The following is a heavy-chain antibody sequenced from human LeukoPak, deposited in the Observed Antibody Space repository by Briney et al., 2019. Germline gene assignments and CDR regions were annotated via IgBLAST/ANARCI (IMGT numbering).Heavy chain of an antibody. D-gene: IGHD2-8*01. Sequence: GGSLRLSCVASGFSFSTYNMNWVRQPPGQALEWVSSLTSGGRKIYYIDSVKGRFTISRDNAEKSLYLQMDNLRAEDTAVYYCARDPYNGAYGDFYFYYMDAWGKGTTVTVSS. J-gene: IGHJ6*03. CDR3: ARDPYNGAYGDFYFYYMDA. CDR2: LTSGGRKI. CDR1: GFSFSTYN. V-gene: IGHV3-21*01.